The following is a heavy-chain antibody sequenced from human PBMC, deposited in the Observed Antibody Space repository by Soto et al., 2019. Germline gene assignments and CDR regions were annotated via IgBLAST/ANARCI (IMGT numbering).Heavy chain of an antibody. D-gene: IGHD2-15*01. V-gene: IGHV4-30-2*01. Sequence: QLQLQESGSGLVKPSQTLSLTCAVSGGSISSGDYSWSWIRQPPGKGLEWIGYIYHSGSTYYNPSLKSRVTISVDRSKNQFSLKLSSVTAADTAVYYCARVYHSGYFSGGSCYGFRWFDPWGQGTLVTVSS. CDR1: GGSISSGDYS. CDR3: ARVYHSGYFSGGSCYGFRWFDP. J-gene: IGHJ5*02. CDR2: IYHSGST.